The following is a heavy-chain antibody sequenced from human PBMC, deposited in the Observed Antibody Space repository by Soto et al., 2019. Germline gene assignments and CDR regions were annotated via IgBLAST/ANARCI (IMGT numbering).Heavy chain of an antibody. CDR3: ATALGISDAFDI. Sequence: ASVKVSCKVSGYTLTELSMHWVRQAPGKGLEWMGGFDPEDGETIYAQKFQGRVTMTEGTSTDTAYMELSSLRSEDTAVYYCATALGISDAFDIWGQGTMVTVSS. CDR1: GYTLTELS. J-gene: IGHJ3*02. CDR2: FDPEDGET. D-gene: IGHD6-13*01. V-gene: IGHV1-24*01.